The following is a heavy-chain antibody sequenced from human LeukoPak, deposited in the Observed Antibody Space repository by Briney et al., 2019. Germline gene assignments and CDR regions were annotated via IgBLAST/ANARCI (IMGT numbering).Heavy chain of an antibody. CDR1: GYTLTEFS. V-gene: IGHV1-24*01. D-gene: IGHD6-19*01. J-gene: IGHJ4*02. Sequence: ASVKVSCKVSGYTLTEFSMHWVRQAPGKGPEWMGGFDPEDGETIYAQKFQGRVTMTEDTSTDTAYMELSSLRSEDTAVYYCATDLFLVVAGIDFWGQGTLVTVSS. CDR2: FDPEDGET. CDR3: ATDLFLVVAGIDF.